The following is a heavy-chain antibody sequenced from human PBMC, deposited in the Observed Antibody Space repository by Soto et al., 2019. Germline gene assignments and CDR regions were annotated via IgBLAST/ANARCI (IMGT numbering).Heavy chain of an antibody. CDR1: GGSISSYY. CDR2: IYYSGST. CDR3: ARLRGSAFDI. Sequence: QVQLQESGPGLVKPSETLSLTCTVSGGSISSYYWSWIRQPPGKGLEWIGYIYYSGSTNYNPSLKXXVXILXDTSKIQFSLKLSSVTAADTAVYYCARLRGSAFDIWGQGTMVTVSS. V-gene: IGHV4-59*01. J-gene: IGHJ3*02. D-gene: IGHD3-16*01.